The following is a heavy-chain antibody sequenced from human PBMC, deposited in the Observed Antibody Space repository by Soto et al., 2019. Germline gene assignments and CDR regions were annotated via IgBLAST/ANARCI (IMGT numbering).Heavy chain of an antibody. Sequence: QVPLVQSGAEVKKPGASVKVSCKASGYTFTSYGISWVRQAPGQGLEWMGWISAYNGNTNYAQKLQGRVTMTTDTSTSTAYMELRSLRSDDTAVYYCARAPSDITVTKAGGAYYYYYMDVWGKGTTVTVSS. J-gene: IGHJ6*03. CDR2: ISAYNGNT. CDR1: GYTFTSYG. CDR3: ARAPSDITVTKAGGAYYYYYMDV. D-gene: IGHD4-17*01. V-gene: IGHV1-18*01.